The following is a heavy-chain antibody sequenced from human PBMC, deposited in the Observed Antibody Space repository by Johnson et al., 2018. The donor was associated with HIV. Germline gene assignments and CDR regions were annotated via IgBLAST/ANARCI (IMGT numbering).Heavy chain of an antibody. J-gene: IGHJ3*02. CDR3: AREIAPYCGGDCSQSAFDI. CDR2: IRGRANTYAT. Sequence: VQLVESGGGLVQPGGSLELSCAASGFTFSGSAMHWVRQASGKGLEWVGRIRGRANTYATAYAASLKGSFTISRDDSTNTAYLQMNSLTPEDTAVYYCAREIAPYCGGDCSQSAFDIWGQGTMVTVSS. V-gene: IGHV3-73*02. D-gene: IGHD2-21*01. CDR1: GFTFSGSA.